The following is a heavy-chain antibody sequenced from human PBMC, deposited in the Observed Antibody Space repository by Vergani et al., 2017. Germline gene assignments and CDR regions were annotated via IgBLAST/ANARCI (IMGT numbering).Heavy chain of an antibody. V-gene: IGHV4-30-2*01. Sequence: QRQLQESGSGLVKPSQTLSLTCAVSGGSISSGGYSWSWIRQPPGKGLEWIGYIYHSGSTYYNPSLKSRVTISVDRSKNQFSLKLSSVTAADTAVYYCASQGDYYDSSGYFDYWGQGTLVTVSS. CDR1: GGSISSGGYS. J-gene: IGHJ4*02. D-gene: IGHD3-22*01. CDR3: ASQGDYYDSSGYFDY. CDR2: IYHSGST.